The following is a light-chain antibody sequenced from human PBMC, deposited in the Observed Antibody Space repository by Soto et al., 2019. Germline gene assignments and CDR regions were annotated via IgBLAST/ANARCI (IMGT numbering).Light chain of an antibody. CDR2: KAS. J-gene: IGKJ1*01. CDR1: QSISSW. V-gene: IGKV1-5*03. Sequence: EIQMTQSPSTLSASVGDRVTITCRSSQSISSWLSWYRQQPGKAPKLLIYKASSLESGVPSRFSGSGSGTEFTLTISSRQPDDFATYYCQQYNSYLAWTFGQGTKVDI. CDR3: QQYNSYLAWT.